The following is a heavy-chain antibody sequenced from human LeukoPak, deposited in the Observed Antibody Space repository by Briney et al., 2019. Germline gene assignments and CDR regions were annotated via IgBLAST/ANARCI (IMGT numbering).Heavy chain of an antibody. D-gene: IGHD2-15*01. CDR2: ISGSNPGT. V-gene: IGHV3-23*01. CDR1: GFTFSTYA. Sequence: GGSLRLSCAASGFTFSTYAMSWVHQAPGKGLEWVAAISGSNPGTYHASSVRGRFTISRDNSKNTPHLQMNRLRGEDAAIYYCAKASVGECSGAFCYHFDSCGQGTLGTVSS. CDR3: AKASVGECSGAFCYHFDS. J-gene: IGHJ4*02.